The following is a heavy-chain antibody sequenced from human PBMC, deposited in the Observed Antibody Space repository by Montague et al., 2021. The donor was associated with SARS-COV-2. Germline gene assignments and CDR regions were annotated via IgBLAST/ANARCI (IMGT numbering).Heavy chain of an antibody. CDR2: IHHSGNT. CDR1: GRSISTDHY. CDR3: ASQVAYLDYFDP. V-gene: IGHV4-38-2*02. D-gene: IGHD4-11*01. Sequence: SETLSLTCTVSGRSISTDHYWGWIRQPPGKGLEWIGSIHHSGNTYYNPSLKSRLTISVDTSKNQFSLKLTSWTAADTAVYYCASQVAYLDYFDPWGQGTLVTVSS. J-gene: IGHJ5*02.